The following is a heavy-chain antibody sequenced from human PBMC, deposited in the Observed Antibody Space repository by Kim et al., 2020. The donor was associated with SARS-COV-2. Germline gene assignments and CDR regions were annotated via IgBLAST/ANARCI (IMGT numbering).Heavy chain of an antibody. J-gene: IGHJ6*02. Sequence: RFTISRDNSKNTLYLQMNSLRAEDTAVYYCARALWFGELIHYYYYYGMDVWGQGTTVTVSS. CDR3: ARALWFGELIHYYYYYGMDV. V-gene: IGHV3-66*01. D-gene: IGHD3-10*01.